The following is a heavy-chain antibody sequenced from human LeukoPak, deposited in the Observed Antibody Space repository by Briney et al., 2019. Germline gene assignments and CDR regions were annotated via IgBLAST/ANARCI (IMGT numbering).Heavy chain of an antibody. Sequence: GGSLRLSCVASGFSLSGYWMYWVRQAPGKGLMYISRNNGDGSTTNYADSVKGRFTISRDNSKNMVYLQMNSLRAEDTAVYYCAKDRVPAAVLDAMDVWGQGTTVTVPS. J-gene: IGHJ6*02. D-gene: IGHD2-2*01. CDR1: GFSLSGYW. CDR2: NNGDGSTT. CDR3: AKDRVPAAVLDAMDV. V-gene: IGHV3-74*01.